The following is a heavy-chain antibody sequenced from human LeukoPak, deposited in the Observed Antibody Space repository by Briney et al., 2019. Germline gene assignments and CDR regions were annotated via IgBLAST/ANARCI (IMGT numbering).Heavy chain of an antibody. CDR3: ARPRRDGYNHDAFDI. CDR2: IYPGDSDT. D-gene: IGHD5-24*01. V-gene: IGHV5-51*01. J-gene: IGHJ3*02. CDR1: GYSFTSYW. Sequence: GESLKISCKGSGYSFTSYWIGWVRQMPGKGLEWMGIIYPGDSDTRYSPSFQGQVTISADKSISTAYLQWSSLKASDTAMYYCARPRRDGYNHDAFDIWGQGTMVTVSS.